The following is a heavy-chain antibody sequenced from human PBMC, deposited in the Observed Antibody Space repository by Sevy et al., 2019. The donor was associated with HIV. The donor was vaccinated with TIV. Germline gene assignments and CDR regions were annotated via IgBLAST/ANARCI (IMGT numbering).Heavy chain of an antibody. J-gene: IGHJ3*02. V-gene: IGHV5-51*01. CDR1: GYSFTSYW. CDR2: IYPGDSDT. Sequence: GESLKISCKGSGYSFTSYWIGWVRQMPGKGLEWMGIIYPGDSDTRYSPSFQGQVTISADKSISTAYLQWSSLKASDTAMYYCARQHYYYDSSGYYSQAFDIWGQGTMLTVSS. D-gene: IGHD3-22*01. CDR3: ARQHYYYDSSGYYSQAFDI.